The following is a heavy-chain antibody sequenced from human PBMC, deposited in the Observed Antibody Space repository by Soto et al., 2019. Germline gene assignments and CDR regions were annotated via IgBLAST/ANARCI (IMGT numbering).Heavy chain of an antibody. D-gene: IGHD3-16*01. CDR3: ARDRIMSSTEIDY. CDR1: GFTFSSYA. J-gene: IGHJ4*02. V-gene: IGHV3-30-3*01. Sequence: GGSLRLSCAASGFTFSSYAMHWVRQAPGKGLEWVAVISYDGSNKYYADSVKGRFTISRDNSKNTLYLQMNSLRAEDTAVYYCARDRIMSSTEIDYWGQGTLVTVSS. CDR2: ISYDGSNK.